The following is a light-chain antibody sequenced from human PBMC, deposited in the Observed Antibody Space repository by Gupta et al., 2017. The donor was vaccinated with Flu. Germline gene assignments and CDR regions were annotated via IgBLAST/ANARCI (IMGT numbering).Light chain of an antibody. CDR3: QQSYSTPFT. CDR1: QSINTY. V-gene: IGKV1-39*01. Sequence: DIQMTQSPSSLSASVGDRVTITCRASQSINTYLNWYQQKPGKAPKFLIYGAASLHSGVPSRFSGSGSGTDFALTISSLQPEDFATYYCQQSYSTPFTFGPGTKVVIK. CDR2: GAA. J-gene: IGKJ3*01.